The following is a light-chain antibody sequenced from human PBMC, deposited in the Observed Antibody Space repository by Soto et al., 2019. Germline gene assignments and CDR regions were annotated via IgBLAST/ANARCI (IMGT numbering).Light chain of an antibody. J-gene: IGLJ2*01. CDR2: DVS. CDR3: CSYAGSYYLRVV. V-gene: IGLV2-11*01. Sequence: QSALTQPRSVSGSPGQSVTISCTGTSSDVGGYNYVSWYQQHPGKAPKLMIYDVSKRPSGVPDRFSGSKSGNTASLTISGLQAEDEADYYCCSYAGSYYLRVVFGGGTKLTVL. CDR1: SSDVGGYNY.